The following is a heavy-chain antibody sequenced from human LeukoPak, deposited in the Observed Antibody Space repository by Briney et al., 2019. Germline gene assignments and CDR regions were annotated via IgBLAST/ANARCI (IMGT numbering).Heavy chain of an antibody. J-gene: IGHJ4*02. CDR1: GFTFTSSA. CDR3: AARYSGYEIDY. D-gene: IGHD5-12*01. Sequence: TSVKVSCKAFGFTFTSSAVQWVRQARGQRLEWIGWIVVGSGNTNYAQKFQERVTITRDMSTSTAYMELSSLRSEDTAVYYCAARYSGYEIDYRGQGTLVTVSS. V-gene: IGHV1-58*01. CDR2: IVVGSGNT.